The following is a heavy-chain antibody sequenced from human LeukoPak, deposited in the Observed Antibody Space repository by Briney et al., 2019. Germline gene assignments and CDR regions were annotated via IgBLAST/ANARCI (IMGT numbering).Heavy chain of an antibody. CDR1: GFTFSDYT. D-gene: IGHD4-17*01. CDR2: ISSGGTYK. J-gene: IGHJ3*02. V-gene: IGHV3-21*01. CDR3: ARPTTVTTISADAFDI. Sequence: PGGSLRLSCAASGFTFSDYTMNWVRHAPRKGLEWVSSISSGGTYKYYADSVKGRFTISRDNAQNSLYLQMNSLRAEDSSVYYCARPTTVTTISADAFDIWGQGTMVTVSS.